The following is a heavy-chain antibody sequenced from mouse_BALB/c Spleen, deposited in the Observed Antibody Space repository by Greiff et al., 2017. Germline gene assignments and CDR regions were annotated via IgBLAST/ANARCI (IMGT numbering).Heavy chain of an antibody. CDR1: GYTFTNYW. D-gene: IGHD1-1*01. Sequence: QVQLKESGAELVRPGTSVKISCKASGYTFTNYWLGWVKQRPGHGLEWIGDIYPGGGYTNYNEKFKGKATLTADTSSSTAYMQLSSLTSEDSAVYFCAITTVVATDYWGQGTTLTVSS. J-gene: IGHJ2*01. CDR3: AITTVVATDY. V-gene: IGHV1-63*02. CDR2: IYPGGGYT.